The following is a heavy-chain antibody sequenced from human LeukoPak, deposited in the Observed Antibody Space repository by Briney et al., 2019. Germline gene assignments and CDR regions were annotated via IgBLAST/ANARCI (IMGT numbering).Heavy chain of an antibody. Sequence: ASVKVSCKASGYTFTSYAMHWVRQAPGQRLEWMGWINAGNGNTKYSQKFQGRVTITRDTSASTAYMELSSPRSEDTAVYYCARELVAYCSSTSCYGIDPWGQGTLVTVSS. V-gene: IGHV1-3*01. D-gene: IGHD2-2*01. CDR1: GYTFTSYA. CDR3: ARELVAYCSSTSCYGIDP. CDR2: INAGNGNT. J-gene: IGHJ5*02.